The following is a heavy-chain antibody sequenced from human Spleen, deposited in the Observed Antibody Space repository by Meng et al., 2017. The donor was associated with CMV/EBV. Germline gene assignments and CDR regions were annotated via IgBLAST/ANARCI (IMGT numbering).Heavy chain of an antibody. CDR2: IIPIFGTA. D-gene: IGHD6-13*01. J-gene: IGHJ5*02. CDR1: GGTFSSYA. Sequence: SGGTFSSYAISWVRQAPGQGLEWMGGIIPIFGTANYAQKFQGRVTTTTDESTSTAYMELSSLRSEDTAVYYCARVGSSSWYTGWFDPWGQGTLVTVSS. CDR3: ARVGSSSWYTGWFDP. V-gene: IGHV1-69*05.